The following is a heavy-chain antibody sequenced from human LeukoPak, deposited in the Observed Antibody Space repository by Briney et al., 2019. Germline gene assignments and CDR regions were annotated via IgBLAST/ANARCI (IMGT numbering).Heavy chain of an antibody. Sequence: GGSLRLSCAASGFTFSSYSMNWVRQAPGKGLEWVSSISSSSSYIYYADSVKGRFTISRDNAKNSLYLQMNSLRAEDTAVYYCARDKKVVRGVYPARYGMDVWGQGTTVTVSS. D-gene: IGHD3-10*01. J-gene: IGHJ6*02. V-gene: IGHV3-21*01. CDR3: ARDKKVVRGVYPARYGMDV. CDR1: GFTFSSYS. CDR2: ISSSSSYI.